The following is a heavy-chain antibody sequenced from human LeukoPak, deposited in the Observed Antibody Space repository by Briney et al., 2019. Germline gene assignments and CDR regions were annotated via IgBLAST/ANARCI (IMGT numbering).Heavy chain of an antibody. CDR1: GFTFSSYA. Sequence: GGSLRLSCAASGFTFSSYAMSWVRQAPRKGLEWVSAISGSGGSTYYADSVKGRLTISRDNSKNTLYLQMNSLSAEDTAVYYCASDSSGWRAFDYWGQGTLVTVSS. V-gene: IGHV3-23*01. CDR3: ASDSSGWRAFDY. D-gene: IGHD6-19*01. J-gene: IGHJ4*02. CDR2: ISGSGGST.